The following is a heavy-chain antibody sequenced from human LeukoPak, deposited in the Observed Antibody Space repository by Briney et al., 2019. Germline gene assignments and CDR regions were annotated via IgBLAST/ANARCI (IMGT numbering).Heavy chain of an antibody. CDR2: ISSSSSYI. V-gene: IGHV3-21*01. D-gene: IGHD2-2*02. Sequence: TGGSLRLSCAASGFTFSSYSMNWVRQAPGKGLEWVSSISSSSSYIYYADSVKGRFTISRDNAKNSLYLQMNSLRAEDTAVYYCARERYTRGLTWFDPWGQGTLVTVSS. CDR3: ARERYTRGLTWFDP. J-gene: IGHJ5*02. CDR1: GFTFSSYS.